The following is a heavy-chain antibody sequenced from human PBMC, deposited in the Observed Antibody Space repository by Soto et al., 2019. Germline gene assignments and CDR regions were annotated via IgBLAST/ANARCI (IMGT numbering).Heavy chain of an antibody. CDR3: ARARSSGAFAI. J-gene: IGHJ3*02. CDR2: MNPTSANT. D-gene: IGHD1-26*01. V-gene: IGHV1-8*01. CDR1: GYTFTSYD. Sequence: QVQLVQSGAEVKKPGASVKVSCKTSGYTFTSYDINWVRQATGQGLEWMGWMNPTSANTAYAQKFQGRRTTTRNTAIITASMELSSLRSEHPAVYYCARARSSGAFAIWGQGTMVTVSS.